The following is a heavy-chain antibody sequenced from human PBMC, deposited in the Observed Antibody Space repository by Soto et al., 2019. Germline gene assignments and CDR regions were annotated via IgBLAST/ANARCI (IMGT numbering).Heavy chain of an antibody. V-gene: IGHV1-18*01. CDR2: ISTYSGDT. Sequence: QVHLVQSGVEVKTPGASVKVSCQASGYTFFTYDISWVRQAPGQGLEWMGWISTYSGDTKYAQKFQGRVTMTTDTSTTTAYLELRSLRSVDTDVYYCARHHGPTTSENWFDPWGQGTLVTVSS. CDR1: GYTFFTYD. CDR3: ARHHGPTTSENWFDP. J-gene: IGHJ5*02. D-gene: IGHD5-12*01.